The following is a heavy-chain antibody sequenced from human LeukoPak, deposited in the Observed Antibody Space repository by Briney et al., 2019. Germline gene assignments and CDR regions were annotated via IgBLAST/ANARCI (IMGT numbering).Heavy chain of an antibody. Sequence: SETLSLTCAVYGGSFSGYYWSWMRQPPGEGLEWIGDINQSGSTTYNPSLKSRVTISVDTSKNQFSLKLSSVTAADTAVYYCARDLGSGWDKGFDYWGQGTLVTVSS. CDR2: INQSGST. J-gene: IGHJ4*02. D-gene: IGHD6-19*01. CDR1: GGSFSGYY. CDR3: ARDLGSGWDKGFDY. V-gene: IGHV4-34*01.